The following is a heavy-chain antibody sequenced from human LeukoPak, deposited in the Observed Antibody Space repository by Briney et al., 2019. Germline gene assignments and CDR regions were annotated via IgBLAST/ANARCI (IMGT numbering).Heavy chain of an antibody. CDR3: ARVFPDFWSGYYSYYGMDV. V-gene: IGHV4-34*01. CDR2: INHSGST. Sequence: SETLSLTCAVYGGSFSGYYWSWIRQPPGKGLEWIGEINHSGSTNYNPSLKSRVTISVDTSKNQFSLKLSSVTAADTAVYYCARVFPDFWSGYYSYYGMDVWGQGTTVTVSS. J-gene: IGHJ6*02. CDR1: GGSFSGYY. D-gene: IGHD3-3*01.